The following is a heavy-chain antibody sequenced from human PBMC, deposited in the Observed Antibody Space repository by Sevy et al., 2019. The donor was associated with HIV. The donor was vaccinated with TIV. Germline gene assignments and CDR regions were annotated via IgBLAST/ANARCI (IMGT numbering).Heavy chain of an antibody. Sequence: GGSLRLSCVASGFTFNNVWMSWVRQAPGKGLEWVGRIKSIANGETIDYAARVKGRFTISRDDSKNTVYLQMNSLKTEDTGVYYCTTSTFRSVTGSSYYYFSLDVWGQGTTVTVSS. CDR2: IKSIANGETI. CDR1: GFTFNNVW. J-gene: IGHJ6*02. V-gene: IGHV3-15*01. D-gene: IGHD3-10*01. CDR3: TTSTFRSVTGSSYYYFSLDV.